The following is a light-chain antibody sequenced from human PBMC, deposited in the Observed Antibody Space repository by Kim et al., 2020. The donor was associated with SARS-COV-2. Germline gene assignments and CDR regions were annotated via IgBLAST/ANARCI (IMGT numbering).Light chain of an antibody. CDR3: QAWDSSTVV. J-gene: IGLJ2*01. CDR2: QDS. V-gene: IGLV3-1*01. Sequence: VSPGQTASITCSGDKLGDKYACWYQQKPGQSPVLVIYQDSKRPSGIPERFSGSNSGNTATLTISGTQAMDEADYYCQAWDSSTVVFGGATKLTVL. CDR1: KLGDKY.